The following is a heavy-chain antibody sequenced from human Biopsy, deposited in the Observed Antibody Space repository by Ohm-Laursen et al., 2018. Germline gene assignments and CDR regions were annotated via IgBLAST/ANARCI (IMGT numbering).Heavy chain of an antibody. V-gene: IGHV4-59*08. CDR1: GGSMTGYE. D-gene: IGHD3-22*01. CDR2: VSYSGNT. Sequence: GTLSLTCSVSGGSMTGYEWSWIRQPLGKGLEWIGYVSYSGNTKYNPSLKSRVIISADTSKNQFSLKLNSVTAADTAVYYCGRREVVITHDAFDTWGQGTMVTVSS. J-gene: IGHJ3*02. CDR3: GRREVVITHDAFDT.